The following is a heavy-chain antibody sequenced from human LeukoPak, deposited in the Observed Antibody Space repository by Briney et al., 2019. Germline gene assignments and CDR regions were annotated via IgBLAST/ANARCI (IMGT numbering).Heavy chain of an antibody. D-gene: IGHD4-23*01. CDR1: GGSISSSSYY. J-gene: IGHJ4*02. CDR2: IYTSGST. V-gene: IGHV4-61*02. CDR3: ARAGGGSLFDY. Sequence: SETLSLTCTVSGGSISSSSYYWSWIRQPAGKGLEWIGRIYTSGSTNYNPSLKSRVTISVDTSKNQFSLKLSSVTAADTAVYYCARAGGGSLFDYWGQGTLVTVSS.